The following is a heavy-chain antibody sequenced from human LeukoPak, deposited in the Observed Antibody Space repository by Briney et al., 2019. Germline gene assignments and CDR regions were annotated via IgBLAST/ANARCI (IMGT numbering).Heavy chain of an antibody. CDR3: ARHVRGSGYCSSTSCYRWYMDV. CDR2: IFTTGIT. CDR1: GGSMNNYY. Sequence: PSETLSLTCSVSGGSMNNYYWAWIRQPAGKGLEWIGRIFTTGITHYNPSLKSRVTMSVDTSMQQLSLKLSSVTAADTAVYYCARHVRGSGYCSSTSCYRWYMDVWGQGTLVTVSS. J-gene: IGHJ4*02. D-gene: IGHD2-2*01. V-gene: IGHV4-4*07.